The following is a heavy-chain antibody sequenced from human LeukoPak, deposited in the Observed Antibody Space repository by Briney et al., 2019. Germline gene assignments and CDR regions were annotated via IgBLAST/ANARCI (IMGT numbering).Heavy chain of an antibody. D-gene: IGHD6-6*01. V-gene: IGHV4-34*01. CDR2: INHSGST. CDR3: ARGWAPRPCFDH. J-gene: IGHJ4*02. CDR1: GGFISCYY. Sequence: PSETLSLTCAVYGGFISCYYWSGLRQPPGKGLEWIGEINHSGSTNYNPSLKSRVTISVDTSKNQFSLKLSSVTAADTAVYYCARGWAPRPCFDHWGQGTLVTVSS.